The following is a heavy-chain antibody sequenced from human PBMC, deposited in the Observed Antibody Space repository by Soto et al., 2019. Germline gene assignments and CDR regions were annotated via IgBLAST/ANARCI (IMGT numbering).Heavy chain of an antibody. CDR1: GGTFSSYA. CDR2: IIPIPGTA. V-gene: IGHV1-69*01. CDR3: AREVAAAGFVGYGMDV. J-gene: IGHJ6*02. Sequence: QVQLVQSGAEVKKPGSSVKVSCKASGGTFSSYAISWVRQAPGQGLEWMGGIIPIPGTANYAQKFQGGVTIPADESTSTGYMGLSSLRTDDTAVYYRAREVAAAGFVGYGMDVWGQGTTVTVSS. D-gene: IGHD6-13*01.